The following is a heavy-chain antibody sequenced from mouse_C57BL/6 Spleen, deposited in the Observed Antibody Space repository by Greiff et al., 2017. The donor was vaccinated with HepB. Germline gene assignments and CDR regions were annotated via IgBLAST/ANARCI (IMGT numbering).Heavy chain of an antibody. CDR1: GYTFTDYY. CDR3: ARLLHAMDY. V-gene: IGHV1-19*01. J-gene: IGHJ4*01. CDR2: INPYNGGT. D-gene: IGHD2-3*01. Sequence: EVKLVESGPVLVKPGASVKMSCKASGYTFTDYYMNWVKQSHGKSLEWIGVINPYNGGTSYNQKFKGKATLTVDKSSSTAYMELNSLTSEDSAVYYCARLLHAMDYWGQGTSVTVSS.